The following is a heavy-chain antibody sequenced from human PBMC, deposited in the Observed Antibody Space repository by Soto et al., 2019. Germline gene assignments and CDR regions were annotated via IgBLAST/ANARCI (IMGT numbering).Heavy chain of an antibody. CDR3: ARDLASIAAVSGYYYGMDV. J-gene: IGHJ6*02. V-gene: IGHV1-69*01. CDR2: IIPIFGTA. Sequence: QVQLVQSGAEVKKPGSSVKVSCKASGGTFSSYAISWVRQAPGQGLEWMGGIIPIFGTANYAQKFQGRVTITADESTSTAYMELSSLRSEDTAVYYCARDLASIAAVSGYYYGMDVWGQGTTVTVSS. D-gene: IGHD6-13*01. CDR1: GGTFSSYA.